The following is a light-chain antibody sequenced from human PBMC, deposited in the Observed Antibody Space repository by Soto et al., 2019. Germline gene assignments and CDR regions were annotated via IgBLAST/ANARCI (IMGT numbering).Light chain of an antibody. CDR2: IAS. CDR1: QSVSSSY. V-gene: IGKV3-20*01. J-gene: IGKJ5*01. Sequence: EIVLTQSPGTLSLSPGETATLSCRASQSVSSSYLAWYQQKPGQAPRLLIYIASSRATGIPDRFSASESGTDFTLTISRLEPEDFAVYYCQQYGSSVTFGQGTRLEIK. CDR3: QQYGSSVT.